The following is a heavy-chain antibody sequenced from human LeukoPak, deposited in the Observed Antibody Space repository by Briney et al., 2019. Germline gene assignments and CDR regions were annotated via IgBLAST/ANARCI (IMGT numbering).Heavy chain of an antibody. V-gene: IGHV3-74*01. Sequence: GRSLRLSCAASGFTFSSYAMHWVRQVPGKGLVWVARIYNDGSTTNYADSVKGRFTISRDNAANTLFLQMSSLRAEDTAVYYCAREKDDHGDPGPLDAWGQGDLVTVSS. J-gene: IGHJ5*02. CDR1: GFTFSSYA. CDR2: IYNDGSTT. D-gene: IGHD4-17*01. CDR3: AREKDDHGDPGPLDA.